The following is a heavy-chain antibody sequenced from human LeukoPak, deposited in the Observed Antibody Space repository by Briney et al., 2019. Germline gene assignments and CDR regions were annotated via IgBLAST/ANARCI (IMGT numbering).Heavy chain of an antibody. CDR2: IYYSGST. V-gene: IGHV4-39*01. Sequence: SETLSLTCTVSGGSISSSSYYWGWIRQPPGKGLEWIGSIYYSGSTYYNPSLKSRVTISVDTSKNQFSLKLSSVTAADTAVYYCARGLLWFGERVGRDRYYYYYMDVWGKGTTVTISS. J-gene: IGHJ6*03. CDR1: GGSISSSSYY. CDR3: ARGLLWFGERVGRDRYYYYYMDV. D-gene: IGHD3-10*01.